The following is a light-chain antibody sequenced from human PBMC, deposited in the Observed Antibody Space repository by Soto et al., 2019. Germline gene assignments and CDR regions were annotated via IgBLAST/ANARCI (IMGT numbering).Light chain of an antibody. CDR1: QSVSSK. Sequence: EIGMMQSPATLSVSPGEGATLSCRASQSVSSKLAWYQQKPGQAPRLLIYGASTRATGIPARFSGSGSGTEFTLLISSLQSEDSAVYYCQQYGSLVTVGQGTKVDIK. CDR3: QQYGSLVT. V-gene: IGKV3-15*01. J-gene: IGKJ1*01. CDR2: GAS.